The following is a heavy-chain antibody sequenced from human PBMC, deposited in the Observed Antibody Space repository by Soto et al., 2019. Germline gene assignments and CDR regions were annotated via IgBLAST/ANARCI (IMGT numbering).Heavy chain of an antibody. D-gene: IGHD2-2*01. J-gene: IGHJ4*02. Sequence: QVQLVESGGGVVQPGRSLRLSCAASGFTFSNHAMHWVRQAPGEGLEWVAFIWYDGSSKYYADSVKGRFTISRDNPQNTLYLQMNSLRAEDTAVYYCERDSSSTGLYFDYWGQGTLVTVSS. CDR3: ERDSSSTGLYFDY. V-gene: IGHV3-33*01. CDR1: GFTFSNHA. CDR2: IWYDGSSK.